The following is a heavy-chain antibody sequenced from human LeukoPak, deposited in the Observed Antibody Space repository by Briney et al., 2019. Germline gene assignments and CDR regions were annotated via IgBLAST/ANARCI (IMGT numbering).Heavy chain of an antibody. CDR3: AKTPTAFVRGGYYFDY. V-gene: IGHV4-34*01. J-gene: IGHJ4*02. CDR1: GVSFSGHY. D-gene: IGHD3-16*01. CDR2: INHSGST. Sequence: SETLSLTCAVYGVSFSGHYWSWIRQPPGKGLEWIGEINHSGSTNYNPSLKSRVTISVDTSKNQFSLNLSSVTAADTAVYYCAKTPTAFVRGGYYFDYWGKGTLVTVSS.